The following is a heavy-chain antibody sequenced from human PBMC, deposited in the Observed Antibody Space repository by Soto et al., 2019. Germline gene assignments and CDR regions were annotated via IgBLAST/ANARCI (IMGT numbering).Heavy chain of an antibody. J-gene: IGHJ4*02. V-gene: IGHV4-59*08. Sequence: PSENLSLTCTVSGGSNSSYYWSWIPQPPGKGLEWIGYIYYSGSNHYKPSLKNRITITIDTSKNQFSLKLSSVTAADTAVYYCARRWGRSFDYWGQGTLVTVSS. CDR3: ARRWGRSFDY. CDR2: IYYSGSN. CDR1: GGSNSSYY. D-gene: IGHD2-15*01.